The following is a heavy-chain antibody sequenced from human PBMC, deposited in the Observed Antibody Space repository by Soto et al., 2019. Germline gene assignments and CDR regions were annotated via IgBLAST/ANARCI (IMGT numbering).Heavy chain of an antibody. CDR3: ARDNGWFAP. V-gene: IGHV1-46*01. J-gene: IGHJ5*02. Sequence: QVQLVQSGAEVKKPGASVKVSCKASGYSFTSHYMHWERQAPGQGLEWVGIMNPSGGSASDAQKFQGWIIMTRGTSTRTVLMVLIALSSEDTAVYYSARDNGWFAPWVQGILVTVTS. CDR2: MNPSGGSA. CDR1: GYSFTSHY.